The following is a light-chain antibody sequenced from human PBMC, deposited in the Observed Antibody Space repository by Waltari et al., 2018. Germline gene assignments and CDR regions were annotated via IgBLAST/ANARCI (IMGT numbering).Light chain of an antibody. Sequence: PSCRASQSGSSYLACNQQKPGQAPRLLIYDPTNRPTGIPARFSVSGSGTDFTLTISSLVPEDFAVYYCQQRSNWPLFGQGTKVEIK. V-gene: IGKV3-11*01. CDR3: QQRSNWPL. CDR1: QSGSSY. J-gene: IGKJ1*01. CDR2: DPT.